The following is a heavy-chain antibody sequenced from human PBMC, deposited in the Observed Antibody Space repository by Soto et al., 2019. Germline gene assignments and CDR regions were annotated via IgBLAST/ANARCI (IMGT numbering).Heavy chain of an antibody. V-gene: IGHV3-30-3*01. CDR3: AGRTGALGY. D-gene: IGHD3-10*01. J-gene: IGHJ4*02. CDR1: GFTFSSSA. Sequence: QVQLVESGGGVVQPERSLRLSCAASGFTFSSSAMHWVRQAPGKGLEWVAVISYDGSIKYYADSVKGRFTISRDNSKNTLYLQMNSLSAEDTAIYYCAGRTGALGYWGQGTLVTVSS. CDR2: ISYDGSIK.